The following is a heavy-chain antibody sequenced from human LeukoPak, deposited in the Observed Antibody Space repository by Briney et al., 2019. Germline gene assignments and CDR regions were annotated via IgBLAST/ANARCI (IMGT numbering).Heavy chain of an antibody. Sequence: SVKLSCKASGGTFSSYAISWVRQAPGQGLEWMGRIIPILGIANYAQKFQGRVTITADKSTSTAYMELSSLRSEDTAVYYCARDKGGSRKIVVVPAARFDPWGQGTLVTVSS. J-gene: IGHJ5*02. D-gene: IGHD2-2*01. CDR1: GGTFSSYA. CDR2: IIPILGIA. V-gene: IGHV1-69*04. CDR3: ARDKGGSRKIVVVPAARFDP.